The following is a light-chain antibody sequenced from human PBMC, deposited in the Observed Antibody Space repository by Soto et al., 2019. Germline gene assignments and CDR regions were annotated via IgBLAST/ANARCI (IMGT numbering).Light chain of an antibody. CDR1: QSVNSR. J-gene: IGKJ5*01. CDR2: GAS. Sequence: EIVFTQSSCSLSLYPRERATLSCRASQSVNSRLAWYQHKPGQAPRLLISGASSRATGIPDRFSGSGSATDFTLTISRLEPEDFALYYCQQYGRSPITFGQGTRLEIK. CDR3: QQYGRSPIT. V-gene: IGKV3-20*01.